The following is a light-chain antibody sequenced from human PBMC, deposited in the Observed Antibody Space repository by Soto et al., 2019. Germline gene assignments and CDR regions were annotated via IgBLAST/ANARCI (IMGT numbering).Light chain of an antibody. CDR3: GSYTDTNGLPL. CDR1: SSDVGGYNY. CDR2: DVT. J-gene: IGLJ3*02. V-gene: IGLV2-14*01. Sequence: QSALTQPASVSGSPGQSITISCTGTSSDVGGYNYVSWYQQYPGKAPKLMIYDVTKRPSGVSDRFSGSKSGNTASLTISGLQTDDEAYYYCGSYTDTNGLPLFGGGTKLTVL.